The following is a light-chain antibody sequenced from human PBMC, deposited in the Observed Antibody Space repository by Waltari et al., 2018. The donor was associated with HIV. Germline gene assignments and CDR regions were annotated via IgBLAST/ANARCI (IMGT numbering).Light chain of an antibody. J-gene: IGKJ4*01. CDR1: PRVLSRSDTNNY. CDR2: WAS. Sequence: DIVMTQAPDSLAVSPGVRGPINRKPIPRVLSRSDTNNYLAWYQQKPGQPPNLLIYWASTRESGVPDRFSGSGSGTDFTLTISSLQAEDVAVYYCHQYYSAPLTFGGGTKVEIK. V-gene: IGKV4-1*01. CDR3: HQYYSAPLT.